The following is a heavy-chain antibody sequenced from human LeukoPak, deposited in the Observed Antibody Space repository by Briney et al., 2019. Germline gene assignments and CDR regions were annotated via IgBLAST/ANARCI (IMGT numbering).Heavy chain of an antibody. Sequence: SETLSLTCTVSDGSIRSYYWSWIRQPPGKGLEWIANIHYSGSTNSNPSLKSRVTIPVDTSKNQFSLKLSSMTAADTALYYCARQTSHDAFNMWGQGTMVTVSS. J-gene: IGHJ3*02. V-gene: IGHV4-59*01. CDR2: IHYSGST. CDR1: DGSIRSYY. CDR3: ARQTSHDAFNM.